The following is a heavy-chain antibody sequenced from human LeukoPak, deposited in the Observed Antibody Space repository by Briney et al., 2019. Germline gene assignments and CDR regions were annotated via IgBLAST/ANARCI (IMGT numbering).Heavy chain of an antibody. J-gene: IGHJ4*02. Sequence: PGGSLRLSCVVSGFRFSTSWMAWVRQAPGKGLEWVANIKADGSQQNYIDSVKGRFTTSRDDAKNSLYLQMNSLRAEDTALYYCAREPEYSSGWYLYWGQGTLVTVSS. CDR2: IKADGSQQ. D-gene: IGHD6-19*01. V-gene: IGHV3-7*01. CDR3: AREPEYSSGWYLY. CDR1: GFRFSTSW.